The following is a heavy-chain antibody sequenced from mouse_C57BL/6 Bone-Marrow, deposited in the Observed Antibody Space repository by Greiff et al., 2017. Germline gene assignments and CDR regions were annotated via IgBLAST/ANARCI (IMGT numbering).Heavy chain of an antibody. Sequence: QVQLQQPGAELVMPGASVKLSCKASGYTFTSYWMHWVKQRPGQGLEWIGEIDPSDSYANYNQKFKGKSTLTVDKSSSTAYMQLSSLTSESSAVYYCARRALYYCGRGTTLTVSA. V-gene: IGHV1-69*01. CDR1: GYTFTSYW. CDR2: IDPSDSYA. CDR3: ARRALYY. J-gene: IGHJ2*01. D-gene: IGHD6-1*01.